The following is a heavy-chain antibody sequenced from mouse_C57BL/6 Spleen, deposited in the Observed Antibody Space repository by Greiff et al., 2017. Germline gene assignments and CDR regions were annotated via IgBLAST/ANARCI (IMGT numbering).Heavy chain of an antibody. Sequence: QVQLKESGPGLVAPSQSLSITCTVSGFSLTSYGVHWVRQPPGKGLEWLVVIWSDGSTTYNSALKSRLSSSKDNSKSQVFLKMNSLQTDDTAMYYCARGGYDDYYAMDYWGQGTSVTVSS. CDR2: IWSDGST. D-gene: IGHD2-2*01. V-gene: IGHV2-6*03. CDR3: ARGGYDDYYAMDY. CDR1: GFSLTSYG. J-gene: IGHJ4*01.